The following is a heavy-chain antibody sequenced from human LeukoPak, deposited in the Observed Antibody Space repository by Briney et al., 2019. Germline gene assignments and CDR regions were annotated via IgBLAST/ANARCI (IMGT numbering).Heavy chain of an antibody. CDR1: GFTFSSYW. V-gene: IGHV3-74*01. Sequence: PPGGSLRLSCAASGFTFSSYWMHWVRQAPGKGLVWVSRISIDGSSTIYADSVKGRFTISRDNAKNTLYLQMNSLRAEDTAVYYCARPLGVADLDYWGQGTLVTVSS. D-gene: IGHD6-13*01. CDR3: ARPLGVADLDY. CDR2: ISIDGSST. J-gene: IGHJ4*02.